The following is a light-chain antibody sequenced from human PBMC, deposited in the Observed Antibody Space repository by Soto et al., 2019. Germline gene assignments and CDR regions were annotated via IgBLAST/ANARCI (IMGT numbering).Light chain of an antibody. J-gene: IGKJ1*01. CDR2: DVS. CDR3: QQYGSSGT. V-gene: IGKV3-20*01. Sequence: ETVLTQSPATLSLSPGERATLSCRASESVSNSLAWYQHKPGQSPRLLIYDVSIRATGVPARFSGTGSETDFTLTISRLEPEDFAVYYCQQYGSSGTFGQGTKVDI. CDR1: ESVSNS.